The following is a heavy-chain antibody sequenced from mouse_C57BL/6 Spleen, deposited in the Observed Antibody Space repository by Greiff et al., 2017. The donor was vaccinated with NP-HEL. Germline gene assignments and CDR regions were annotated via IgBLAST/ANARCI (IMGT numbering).Heavy chain of an antibody. Sequence: VQLQQSGAELVRPGASVTLSCKASGYTFTDYEMHWVKQTPVHGLEWIGAIDPETGGTAYNQKFKGKAILTADKSSSTAYMELRSLTSEDSAVYYCTRRGGGEAYYSKPWWDVWGTGTTVTVSS. V-gene: IGHV1-15*01. CDR2: IDPETGGT. CDR3: TRRGGGEAYYSKPWWDV. D-gene: IGHD2-5*01. CDR1: GYTFTDYE. J-gene: IGHJ1*03.